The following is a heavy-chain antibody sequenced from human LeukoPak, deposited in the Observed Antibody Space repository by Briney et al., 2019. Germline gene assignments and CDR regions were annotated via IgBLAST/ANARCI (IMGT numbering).Heavy chain of an antibody. D-gene: IGHD1-1*01. CDR1: GFSVSNYY. CDR3: VRGTWFDP. Sequence: AGGSLRLSCAASGFSVSNYYMSWVRQASGKGLEWVSVLYSGGTTHYADSVKGRFTTSRDNSKNTLFLQMDSLRPEDTAVYYCVRGTWFDPWGQGTLVTVSS. V-gene: IGHV3-53*01. CDR2: LYSGGTT. J-gene: IGHJ5*02.